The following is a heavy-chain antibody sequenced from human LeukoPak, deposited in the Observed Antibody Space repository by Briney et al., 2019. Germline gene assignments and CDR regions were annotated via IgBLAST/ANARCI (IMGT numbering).Heavy chain of an antibody. J-gene: IGHJ4*02. CDR3: AKRDTSGYYYFDY. CDR2: ITSTGGGT. D-gene: IGHD3-22*01. V-gene: IGHV3-23*01. Sequence: GGSLRLSCAASGFTFSSYAMSWVRQPPGRGLECVSSITSTGGGTYYADSLKGRFTSSRDNSKNTLYLQMNGLRDEDTAVYYWAKRDTSGYYYFDYWGEGTLVTVSS. CDR1: GFTFSSYA.